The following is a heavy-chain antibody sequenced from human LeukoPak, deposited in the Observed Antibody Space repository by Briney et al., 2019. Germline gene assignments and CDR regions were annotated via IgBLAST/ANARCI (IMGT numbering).Heavy chain of an antibody. D-gene: IGHD6-13*01. V-gene: IGHV4-59*10. CDR2: IYTSGST. CDR3: ARGAAAGIYYYYMDV. CDR1: GGSFSGYY. Sequence: PSETLSLTCAVYGGSFSGYYWSWIRQPAGRGLEWMGRIYTSGSTNYNPSLKSRVTMSVDTSHNQFSLKLSSVTAADTAVYYCARGAAAGIYYYYMDVWGKGTTVTISS. J-gene: IGHJ6*03.